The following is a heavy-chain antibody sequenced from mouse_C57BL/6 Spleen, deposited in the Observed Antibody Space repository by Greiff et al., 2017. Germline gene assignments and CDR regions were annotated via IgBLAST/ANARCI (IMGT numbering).Heavy chain of an antibody. CDR2: VYPGDGDT. Sequence: VQLQQSGPELVKPGASVQISCKASGYAFSSSWMNWVKQRPGKGLEWIGRVYPGDGDTNYNGKFKGKATLTADKSASNAYMQLSSLTSEDSAVYFCARYIYYDSYFDYWGQGTTLTVSS. D-gene: IGHD2-4*01. V-gene: IGHV1-82*01. CDR3: ARYIYYDSYFDY. CDR1: GYAFSSSW. J-gene: IGHJ2*01.